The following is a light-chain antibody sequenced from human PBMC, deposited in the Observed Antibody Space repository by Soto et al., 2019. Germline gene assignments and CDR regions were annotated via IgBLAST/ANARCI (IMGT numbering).Light chain of an antibody. Sequence: QSVLTQPASVSGSPGRSITVSCTGTSSDIGGYNYVSWYQHHPGKAPHLIIYEVNLRPSGISDRSSASKSGDTASLTISGLQAGDEADYYCCSYSTSNTHNYVFGTGTKVTVL. CDR2: EVN. J-gene: IGLJ1*01. CDR1: SSDIGGYNY. CDR3: CSYSTSNTHNYV. V-gene: IGLV2-14*01.